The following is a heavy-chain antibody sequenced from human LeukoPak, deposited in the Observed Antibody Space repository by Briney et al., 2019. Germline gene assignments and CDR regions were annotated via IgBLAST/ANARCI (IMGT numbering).Heavy chain of an antibody. Sequence: GRSLRLSCAAAGFTFSSFGMHWVRQAPGKGLEWVAFIRYDGSNKYYTDSVKGRFTISRDNSKNTLSLQMNSLRPEDTAVYYCAKDLGMGKRIDFRGQGTLVTVSS. CDR1: GFTFSSFG. CDR2: IRYDGSNK. D-gene: IGHD7-27*01. V-gene: IGHV3-30*02. J-gene: IGHJ4*02. CDR3: AKDLGMGKRIDF.